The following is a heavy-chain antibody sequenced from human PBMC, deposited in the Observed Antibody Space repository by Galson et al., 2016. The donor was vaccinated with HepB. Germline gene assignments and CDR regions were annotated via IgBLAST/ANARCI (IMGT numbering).Heavy chain of an antibody. J-gene: IGHJ6*02. CDR2: INHSSRA. CDR1: GGNFSGFY. V-gene: IGHV4-34*01. CDR3: ARGAVGYCTSATCQNYLYGLGV. D-gene: IGHD2-2*01. Sequence: ETLSLTCAVSGGNFSGFYWSWIRQSPGRGLEWIGDINHSSRATYNPPLTSRLTLSVDTSKHQFFLGLTSVTAAARGVHFCARGAVGYCTSATCQNYLYGLGVWGQGTAVTVSS.